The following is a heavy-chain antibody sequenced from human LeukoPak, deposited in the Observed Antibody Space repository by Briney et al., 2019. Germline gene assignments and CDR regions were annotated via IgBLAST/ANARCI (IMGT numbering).Heavy chain of an antibody. Sequence: ASVKVSCKASGGTFSGYAISWVRQAPGQGLEWMGGIIPIFGTANYAQKFQGRVTITADKSTSTAYMELSSLRSEDTAVYYCAREAYYYDSSAHTPDAFDIWGQGTMVTVSS. CDR3: AREAYYYDSSAHTPDAFDI. CDR1: GGTFSGYA. CDR2: IIPIFGTA. V-gene: IGHV1-69*06. D-gene: IGHD3-22*01. J-gene: IGHJ3*02.